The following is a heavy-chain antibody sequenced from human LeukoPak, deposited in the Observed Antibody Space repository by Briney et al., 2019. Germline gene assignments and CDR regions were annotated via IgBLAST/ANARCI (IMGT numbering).Heavy chain of an antibody. CDR2: ITDSGTNT. CDR1: GFTFSTYA. V-gene: IGHV3-23*01. CDR3: AKDLRTVRYYDSSGYSTYIN. D-gene: IGHD3-22*01. Sequence: GGSLRLSCAASGFTFSTYAMSWVRQAPGKGLEWVSTITDSGTNTYYVDSVKGRFTISRDNSKNTLYLQMNSLRAEDTAVYYCAKDLRTVRYYDSSGYSTYINWGQGTLVTVSS. J-gene: IGHJ4*02.